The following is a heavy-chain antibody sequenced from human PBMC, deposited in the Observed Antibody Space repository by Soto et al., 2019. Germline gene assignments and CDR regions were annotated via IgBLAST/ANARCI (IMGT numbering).Heavy chain of an antibody. J-gene: IGHJ6*02. D-gene: IGHD6-25*01. CDR2: ISYDGSNK. CDR1: GFTFSSDG. V-gene: IGHV3-30*18. CDR3: AKDSGYYYYYYGMDV. Sequence: GGSLRLSCAASGFTFSSDGMHWFRQAPGKGLEWVAVISYDGSNKYYADSVKGRFTISRDNSKNTLYLQMNSLRAEDTAVYYCAKDSGYYYYYYGMDVWGQGNTVPVSS.